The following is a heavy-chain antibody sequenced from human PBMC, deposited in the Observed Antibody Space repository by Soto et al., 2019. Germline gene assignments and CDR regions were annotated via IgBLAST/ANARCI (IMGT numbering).Heavy chain of an antibody. CDR3: ASSASGWYPDD. J-gene: IGHJ4*02. Sequence: VQLVQSGAEVKKPGASVKASCKASGYTFTSYYIHWVRQAPGQGLEWMGIINPSGGSTSYAQKCQGRVTMTRDMSTSTVDMELSSLRSEDTAVYNCASSASGWYPDDWGQGTRVTVSS. CDR1: GYTFTSYY. CDR2: INPSGGST. V-gene: IGHV1-46*01. D-gene: IGHD6-19*01.